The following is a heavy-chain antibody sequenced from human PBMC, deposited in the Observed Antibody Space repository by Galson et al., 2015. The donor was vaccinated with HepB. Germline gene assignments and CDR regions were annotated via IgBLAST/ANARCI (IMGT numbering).Heavy chain of an antibody. Sequence: SLRLSCAASGFTFSSYGMHWVRQAPGKGLEWVAVIPYDGSNKYYADSVKGRFTISRDNSKNTLYLQMNSLRAEDTAVYYCAKEYSSSWYDINYYYGMDVWGQGTTVTVSS. V-gene: IGHV3-30*18. J-gene: IGHJ6*02. CDR2: IPYDGSNK. CDR1: GFTFSSYG. CDR3: AKEYSSSWYDINYYYGMDV. D-gene: IGHD6-13*01.